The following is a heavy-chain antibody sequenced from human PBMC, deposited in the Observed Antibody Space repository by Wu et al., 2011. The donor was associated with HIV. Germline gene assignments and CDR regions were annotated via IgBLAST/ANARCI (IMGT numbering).Heavy chain of an antibody. CDR3: ARAPLSPFGGLGWYFDL. CDR2: IIPIFGTA. Sequence: QVQLVQSGAEVKKPGSSVKVSCKASGGTFSSYAISWVRQAPGQGLEWMGGIIPIFGTANYAQKFQGRVTITTDESTSTAYMELSSLRSEDTAVYYCARAPLSPFGGLGWYFDLWGRGTLVTVSS. V-gene: IGHV1-69*05. J-gene: IGHJ2*01. CDR1: GGTFSSYA. D-gene: IGHD4-23*01.